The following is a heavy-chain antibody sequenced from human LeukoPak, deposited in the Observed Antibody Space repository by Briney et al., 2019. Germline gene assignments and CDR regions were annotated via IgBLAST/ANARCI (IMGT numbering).Heavy chain of an antibody. CDR1: GFTFSSYA. D-gene: IGHD1-1*01. CDR2: ISYDGSNK. Sequence: GGSLRLSCAASGFTFSSYAMHWVRQAPGKGLEWVAVISYDGSNKYYADSVKGRFTISRDNAKKSLYLQMNSLRAENTAVYYCARDWNGDFDYWGQGTLVTVSS. J-gene: IGHJ4*02. CDR3: ARDWNGDFDY. V-gene: IGHV3-30-3*01.